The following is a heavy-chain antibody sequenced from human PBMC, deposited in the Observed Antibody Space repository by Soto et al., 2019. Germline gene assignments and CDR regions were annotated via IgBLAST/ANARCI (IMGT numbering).Heavy chain of an antibody. D-gene: IGHD2-15*01. CDR3: ASSGDIVVVASHPGY. V-gene: IGHV3-7*01. J-gene: IGHJ4*02. CDR1: GFTFSSYW. Sequence: GGSLRLSCAASGFTFSSYWMSWVRQAPGKGLEWVANIKQDGSEKYYVDSVKGRFTISRDNAKNSLYLQMNSLRAEDTAVYYCASSGDIVVVASHPGYWGQGTLVTVSS. CDR2: IKQDGSEK.